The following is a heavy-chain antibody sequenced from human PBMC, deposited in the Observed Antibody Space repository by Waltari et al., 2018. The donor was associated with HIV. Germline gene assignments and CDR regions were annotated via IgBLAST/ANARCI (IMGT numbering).Heavy chain of an antibody. J-gene: IGHJ1*01. Sequence: VQSEREMKPPGASVKVSCKPHGYPFTSYGISWLRLAPGQGFEWVGWISAYNGNTNYAQKFRGRVTLTTDTSTSTAYMELRGLRHEDTAIYYCARDKGASDTYKAEYFQHWGRGTLVSVSA. CDR1: GYPFTSYG. D-gene: IGHD1-20*01. V-gene: IGHV1-18*01. CDR3: ARDKGASDTYKAEYFQH. CDR2: ISAYNGNT.